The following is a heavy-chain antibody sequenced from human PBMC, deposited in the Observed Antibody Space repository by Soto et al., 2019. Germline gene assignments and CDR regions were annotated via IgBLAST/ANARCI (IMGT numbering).Heavy chain of an antibody. CDR2: ISGSGDNT. CDR1: GFTFSNYA. D-gene: IGHD4-17*01. CDR3: VKDPLTVTPYFGY. J-gene: IGHJ4*02. Sequence: EVQVLESGGGLVQPGGSLRLSCAASGFTFSNYAMSWVRQAPGKGLEWVSTISGSGDNTDYVDSVKGLFTISRDNSKKTLYLIINSLRAEETAVYYCVKDPLTVTPYFGYWGQGTLVTVSS. V-gene: IGHV3-23*01.